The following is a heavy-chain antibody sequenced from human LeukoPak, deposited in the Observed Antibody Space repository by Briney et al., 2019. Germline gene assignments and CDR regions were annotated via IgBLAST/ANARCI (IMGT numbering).Heavy chain of an antibody. CDR2: IYPGDSDT. V-gene: IGHV5-51*01. CDR1: GYSFTSYW. D-gene: IGHD2-2*01. Sequence: LGESLKISCKGSGYSFTSYWIGWVRQMPGKGLEWMGIIYPGDSDTGYSPSFQGQVTISADKSISTAYLQWSSLKAPDTAMYYCARLRALRPDIVVVPAAPFDPWGQGTLVTVSS. CDR3: ARLRALRPDIVVVPAAPFDP. J-gene: IGHJ5*02.